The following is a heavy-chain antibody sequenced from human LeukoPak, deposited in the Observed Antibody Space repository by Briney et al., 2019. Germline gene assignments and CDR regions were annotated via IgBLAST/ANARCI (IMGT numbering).Heavy chain of an antibody. V-gene: IGHV4-34*01. CDR1: GGSFSSYY. CDR3: ARHYRGLDY. D-gene: IGHD4-23*01. Sequence: SETLSLTCTVSGGSFSSYYWSWIRQPPGKGLEWIGEINHSGGTNYNPSLKSRVTMSVDTSKNHFSVKLSSVTAADTAVYYCARHYRGLDYWGQGTLATVSS. J-gene: IGHJ4*02. CDR2: INHSGGT.